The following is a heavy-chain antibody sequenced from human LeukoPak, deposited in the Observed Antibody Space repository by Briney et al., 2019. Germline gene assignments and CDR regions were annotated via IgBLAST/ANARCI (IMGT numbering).Heavy chain of an antibody. CDR2: ISGSGGST. CDR1: GFTFSSYG. Sequence: PGGSLRLSCAPSGFTFSSYGMSWVRPTPGKGLEWVSAISGSGGSTYYADSLKGRFTISRDNSKNTLHLQMNSLRAEDTAVYYCARGQKSVGRTLAGTTIYSYYYDMDVWGKGTTVTVSS. CDR3: ARGQKSVGRTLAGTTIYSYYYDMDV. J-gene: IGHJ6*03. V-gene: IGHV3-23*01. D-gene: IGHD6-19*01.